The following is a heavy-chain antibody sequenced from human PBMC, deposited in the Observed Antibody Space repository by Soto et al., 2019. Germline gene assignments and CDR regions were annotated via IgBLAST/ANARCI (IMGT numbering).Heavy chain of an antibody. CDR2: ISAYNGNT. V-gene: IGHV1-18*01. CDR1: GFTFTSYG. Sequence: ASVKVSCKASGFTFTSYGISWVRQAPGQGLEWMGWISAYNGNTNYAQKLQGRVTMTTDTSTSTAYMELRSLRSDDTAVYYCARDSPVAALSYYGMDVWGQGTTVTVSS. CDR3: ARDSPVAALSYYGMDV. J-gene: IGHJ6*02. D-gene: IGHD6-6*01.